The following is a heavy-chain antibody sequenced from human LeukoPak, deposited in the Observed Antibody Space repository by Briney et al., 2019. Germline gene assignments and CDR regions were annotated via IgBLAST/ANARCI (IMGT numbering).Heavy chain of an antibody. CDR3: ARGGFTLIREDAFDI. CDR2: ITTTSSPL. Sequence: GGSLRLSCTVSGFTFSNYDMSWVRQAPGKGLEWVASITTTSSPLYHPVSVRRRFPITRDNAKTSLYLQMHGLRAEDTAVYYCARGGFTLIREDAFDIWGQGTMVTVSS. V-gene: IGHV3-21*01. CDR1: GFTFSNYD. J-gene: IGHJ3*02. D-gene: IGHD3-22*01.